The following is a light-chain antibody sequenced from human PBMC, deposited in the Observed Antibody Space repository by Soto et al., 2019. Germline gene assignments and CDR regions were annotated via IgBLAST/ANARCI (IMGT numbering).Light chain of an antibody. CDR2: EVN. CDR3: SLYAGSDVFV. J-gene: IGLJ1*01. CDR1: SSDVGDYNY. Sequence: QSVLTQPPSASGSAGQSVTISCTGTSSDVGDYNYVSWYQQHPGKAPKLMIYEVNKRPSGVPDRFSGSKAGNTASLTVFGLQAEDEADYYCSLYAGSDVFVFGTGTKVTVL. V-gene: IGLV2-8*01.